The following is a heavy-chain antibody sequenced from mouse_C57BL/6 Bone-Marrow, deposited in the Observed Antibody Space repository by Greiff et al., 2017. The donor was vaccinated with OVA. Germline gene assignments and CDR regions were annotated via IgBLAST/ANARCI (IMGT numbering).Heavy chain of an antibody. Sequence: EVKLQESGPGLVKPSQSLSLTCSVTGYSITSGYYWNWIRQFPGNKLEWMGYISYDGSNNYNPSLKNRISITRDTSKNQFFLKLNSVTTEDTATYYCARDSGSAWFAYWGQGTLVTVSA. CDR1: GYSITSGYY. J-gene: IGHJ3*01. D-gene: IGHD1-1*01. CDR2: ISYDGSN. V-gene: IGHV3-6*01. CDR3: ARDSGSAWFAY.